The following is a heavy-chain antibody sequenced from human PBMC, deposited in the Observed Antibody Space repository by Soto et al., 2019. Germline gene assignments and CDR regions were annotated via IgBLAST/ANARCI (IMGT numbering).Heavy chain of an antibody. J-gene: IGHJ4*02. Sequence: PVGPLILSCAASVSTFSNTYMTWVRQAPGKGLDWVSIIYSGGSTYYADSVKGRFTISRDNSKNTLYLQMNSLRAEDTAVYYCARGAPISPGTFDYWGQGTLVTVSS. D-gene: IGHD5-12*01. V-gene: IGHV3-53*01. CDR3: ARGAPISPGTFDY. CDR2: IYSGGST. CDR1: VSTFSNTY.